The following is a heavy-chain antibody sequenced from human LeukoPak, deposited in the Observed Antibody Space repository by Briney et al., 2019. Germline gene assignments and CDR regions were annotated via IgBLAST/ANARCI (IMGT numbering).Heavy chain of an antibody. CDR1: GFTFSSYS. CDR2: ISSSSSYI. D-gene: IGHD3-22*01. J-gene: IGHJ4*02. CDR3: ARGDSYYDSSDFDY. Sequence: GGSLRPSCAASGFTFSSYSMNWVRQAPGEGLEWVSSISSSSSYIYYADSVKGRFTISRDNAKNSLYLQMNSLRAEDTAVYYCARGDSYYDSSDFDYWGQGTLVTVSS. V-gene: IGHV3-21*01.